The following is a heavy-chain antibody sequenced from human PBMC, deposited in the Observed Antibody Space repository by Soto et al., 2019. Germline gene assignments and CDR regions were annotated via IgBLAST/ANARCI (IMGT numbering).Heavy chain of an antibody. CDR1: GFTFSSYA. D-gene: IGHD1-1*01. J-gene: IGHJ5*02. CDR2: ISAGGGNT. Sequence: EVQLLESGGGLEQPGGSLRLSCAASGFTFSSYAMSWVRQAPGKGLEWVSAISAGGGNTYYSDSVKGRFTISRDNSKNTLYLQMKSLRAEDTAVYFCAQTTPSIHWFDPWGQGTLVTVSS. V-gene: IGHV3-23*01. CDR3: AQTTPSIHWFDP.